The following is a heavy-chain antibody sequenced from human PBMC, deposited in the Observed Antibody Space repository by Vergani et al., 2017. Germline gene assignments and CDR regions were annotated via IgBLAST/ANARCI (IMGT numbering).Heavy chain of an antibody. D-gene: IGHD2-2*01. CDR2: ISYDGTQK. CDR1: GFTSSYYG. V-gene: IGHV3-30*03. CDR3: ATKSCSTPGCQIGYFRE. Sequence: QVQLVESGGGVVQPGRSLRLSCVVSGFTSSYYGMHWVRQAPGKGLEWVAVISYDGTQKYYVDSVKGRFTISRDNSKSTLYLQMNSLRTEDTAVYYCATKSCSTPGCQIGYFREWGQGTLVTVSS. J-gene: IGHJ1*01.